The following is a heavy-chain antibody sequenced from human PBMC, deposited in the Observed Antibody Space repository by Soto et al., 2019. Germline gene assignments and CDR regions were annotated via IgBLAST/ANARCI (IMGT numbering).Heavy chain of an antibody. J-gene: IGHJ6*02. V-gene: IGHV1-18*01. CDR1: GYTFNSYG. Sequence: ASVKVSCKASGYTFNSYGISWVRQATGQGLEWMGWISAYNGNTNYAQKLQGRVTMTTDTSTSTAYMELRSLRSDDTAVYYCAREATSMVREVPSYYYYGMDAGAQGPTFTVSS. D-gene: IGHD3-10*01. CDR2: ISAYNGNT. CDR3: AREATSMVREVPSYYYYGMDA.